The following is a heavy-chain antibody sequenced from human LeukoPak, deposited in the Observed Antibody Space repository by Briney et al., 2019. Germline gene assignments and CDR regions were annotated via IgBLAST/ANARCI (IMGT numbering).Heavy chain of an antibody. Sequence: QPSETLSLTCTVSGRSISSYYWSWIRQPPGKGLEWIGCIYYTGSTNYNPSLESRVTISIDTSKTQFSLKVNSVTAADTAVYYCARGGFGSSSWYFELDPWGQGTLVTVSS. CDR3: ARGGFGSSSWYFELDP. J-gene: IGHJ5*02. V-gene: IGHV4-59*01. D-gene: IGHD6-13*01. CDR1: GRSISSYY. CDR2: IYYTGST.